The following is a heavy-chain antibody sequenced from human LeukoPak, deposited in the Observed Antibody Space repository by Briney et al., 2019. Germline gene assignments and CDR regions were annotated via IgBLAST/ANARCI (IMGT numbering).Heavy chain of an antibody. CDR3: ANLRVIKGDDIFEGSY. D-gene: IGHD3-22*01. CDR2: INPNSGGT. J-gene: IGHJ4*02. V-gene: IGHV1-2*02. CDR1: GYTFTGYY. Sequence: GASVKVSCKASGYTFTGYYMHWVRQAPGQGLEWMGWINPNSGGTNYAQKFQGRVTMTRDTSISTAYMELSRLRSDDTAVYYCANLRVIKGDDIFEGSYWGQGTLVTVSS.